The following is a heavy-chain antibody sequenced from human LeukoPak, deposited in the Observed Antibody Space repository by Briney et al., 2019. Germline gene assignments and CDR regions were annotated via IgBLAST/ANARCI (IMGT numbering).Heavy chain of an antibody. CDR2: ISGSGGST. CDR3: AFGGYSSGWYPQIFDY. D-gene: IGHD6-19*01. CDR1: GFTFSSYW. J-gene: IGHJ4*02. V-gene: IGHV3-23*01. Sequence: GGSLRLSCAASGFTFSSYWMSWVRQAPGKGLEWVSAISGSGGSTYYADSVKGRFTISRDNSKNTLYLQMNSLRAEDTAVYYCAFGGYSSGWYPQIFDYWGQGTLVTVSS.